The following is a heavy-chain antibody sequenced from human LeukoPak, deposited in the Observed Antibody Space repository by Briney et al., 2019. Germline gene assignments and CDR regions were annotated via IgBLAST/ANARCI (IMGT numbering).Heavy chain of an antibody. CDR2: IKNDGTTT. CDR3: ARVLTVGATFDY. D-gene: IGHD1-26*01. Sequence: GGSLRLSCAASGFTFSNCWMHWVRQAPGKGLLWVSRIKNDGTTTTYADSVKGRFTISRDNAKNSLYLQMDSLRAEDTAVYYCARVLTVGATFDYWGQGSLVTVSS. J-gene: IGHJ4*02. V-gene: IGHV3-74*03. CDR1: GFTFSNCW.